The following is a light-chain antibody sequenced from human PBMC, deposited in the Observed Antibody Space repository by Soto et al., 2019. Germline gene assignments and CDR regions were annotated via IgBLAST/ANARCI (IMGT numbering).Light chain of an antibody. J-gene: IGLJ3*02. CDR3: QSYDSSLRGV. V-gene: IGLV1-40*01. CDR1: SSNIGAGYD. CDR2: GNT. Sequence: QSVLTQPPSVSGAPGQRVTISCTGSSSNIGAGYDVHWYQQLPGTAPKLLIYGNTNRPSGVPDRFSASKSGTSASLAITGLQAEDEADYYCQSYDSSLRGVFGGGTQLTVL.